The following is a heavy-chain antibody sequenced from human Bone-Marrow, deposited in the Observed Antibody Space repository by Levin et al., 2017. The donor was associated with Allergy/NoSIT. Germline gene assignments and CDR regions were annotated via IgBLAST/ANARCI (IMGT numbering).Heavy chain of an antibody. Sequence: GSLRLSCATSGFTFSNYWMHWVRQAPGKGLVWVSRINSDGSSTTYADSVKGRFTISRDTAKNTLYLQMSSLRVDDTAMYYCARGGYGSGNYYYAMDAWGQGTTVIVSS. CDR1: GFTFSNYW. J-gene: IGHJ6*02. D-gene: IGHD3-10*01. V-gene: IGHV3-74*01. CDR2: INSDGSST. CDR3: ARGGYGSGNYYYAMDA.